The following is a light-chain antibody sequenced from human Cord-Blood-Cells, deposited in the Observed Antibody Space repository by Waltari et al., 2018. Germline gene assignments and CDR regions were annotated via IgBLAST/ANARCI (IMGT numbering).Light chain of an antibody. CDR2: AAS. J-gene: IGKJ1*01. CDR3: QQSYSTPVT. Sequence: SVGDRVTITCRASQSISSYLNWYQQKPGKAPKLLIYAASSLQSGVPSRFSGSGSGTDFTLTISSLQPEDFATYYCQQSYSTPVTFGQGTKVEIK. V-gene: IGKV1-39*01. CDR1: QSISSY.